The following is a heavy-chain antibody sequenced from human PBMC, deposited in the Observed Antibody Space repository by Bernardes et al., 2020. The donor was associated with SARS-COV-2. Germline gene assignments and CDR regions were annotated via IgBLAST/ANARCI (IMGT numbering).Heavy chain of an antibody. D-gene: IGHD3-3*01. CDR2: INHSGST. CDR1: GGSFSGYY. V-gene: IGHV4-34*01. CDR3: ARPATFFGYYYYGMDV. J-gene: IGHJ6*02. Sequence: SETLSLTCAVYGGSFSGYYWSWIRQPPGKGLEWIGEINHSGSTNYNPSLKSRVTISVDTSKNQFSLKLSSVTAADTAVYYCARPATFFGYYYYGMDVWGQGTTVTVSS.